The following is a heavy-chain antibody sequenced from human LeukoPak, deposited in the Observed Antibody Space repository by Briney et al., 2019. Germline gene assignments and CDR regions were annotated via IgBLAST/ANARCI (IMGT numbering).Heavy chain of an antibody. V-gene: IGHV3-15*04. CDR3: ATERGYSGSRIFDF. D-gene: IGHD6-13*01. CDR1: GFTVSSNY. Sequence: GGSLRLSCAASGFTVSSNYMSWVRQAPGKGLEWVGRIETKTGGGTTDYAAPVKGRFTVSRDDSQNTLYLQMNSLKTEDTAIYYCATERGYSGSRIFDFWGQGSLVTVSS. J-gene: IGHJ4*02. CDR2: IETKTGGGTT.